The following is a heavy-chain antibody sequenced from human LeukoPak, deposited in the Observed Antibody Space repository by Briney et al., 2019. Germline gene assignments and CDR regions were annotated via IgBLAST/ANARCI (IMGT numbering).Heavy chain of an antibody. V-gene: IGHV3-23*01. CDR1: GFTFSSYS. CDR3: AKDSNWNYFDY. Sequence: PGGSQRLSCAASGFTFSSYSISWVRQAPGKGLEWVSAISGSGGSTYYAYSVKGRFTISRDNSKTTLYLQLNSLRAEDTAASDGAKDSNWNYFDYWGQGTLVTVSS. J-gene: IGHJ4*02. CDR2: ISGSGGST. D-gene: IGHD1-1*01.